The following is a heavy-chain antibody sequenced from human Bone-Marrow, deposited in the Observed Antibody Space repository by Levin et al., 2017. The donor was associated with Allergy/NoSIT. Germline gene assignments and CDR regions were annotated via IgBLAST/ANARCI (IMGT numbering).Heavy chain of an antibody. V-gene: IGHV3-30-3*01. Sequence: PGGSLRLSCAASGFSFSSHAMHWVRQAPGKGLDWVALISSDGSNKVYADSVKGRFTISRDNSRNTLYLQMNSLRADDTAVYYCARDLLGADDYWGQGTLVTVSS. D-gene: IGHD4-17*01. CDR3: ARDLLGADDY. CDR1: GFSFSSHA. CDR2: ISSDGSNK. J-gene: IGHJ4*02.